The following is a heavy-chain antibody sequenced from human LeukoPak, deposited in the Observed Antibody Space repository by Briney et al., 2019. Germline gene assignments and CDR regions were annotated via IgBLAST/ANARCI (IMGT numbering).Heavy chain of an antibody. CDR1: GGSISSSSYY. D-gene: IGHD5-12*01. V-gene: IGHV4-39*01. J-gene: IGHJ5*02. CDR3: ARRAYRRLRSHWFDP. CDR2: IYYSGST. Sequence: PSETLSLTCTVSGGSISSSSYYWGWIRQPPGKGLEWIGSIYYSGSTYYNPSLKSRVTISVDTSKNQFSLKLSSVTAADTAVYYCARRAYRRLRSHWFDPWGQGTLVTVSS.